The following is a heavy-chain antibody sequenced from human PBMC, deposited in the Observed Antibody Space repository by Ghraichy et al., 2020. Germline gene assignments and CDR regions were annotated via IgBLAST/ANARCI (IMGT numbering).Heavy chain of an antibody. Sequence: SETLSLTYAVYGGSFSGYYWSWIRQPPGKGLEWIGKINHSGSTNYNPSLKSRVTISVDTSKNQFSLKLSSVTAADTAVYYCARDYYDVSGYPSNWFDPWGQGTLVTVSS. CDR1: GGSFSGYY. J-gene: IGHJ5*02. V-gene: IGHV4-34*01. CDR3: ARDYYDVSGYPSNWFDP. D-gene: IGHD3-22*01. CDR2: INHSGST.